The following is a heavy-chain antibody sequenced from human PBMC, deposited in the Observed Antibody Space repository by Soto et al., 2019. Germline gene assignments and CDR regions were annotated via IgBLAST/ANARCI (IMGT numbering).Heavy chain of an antibody. CDR1: GYTFTTSV. D-gene: IGHD2-15*01. J-gene: IGHJ4*02. CDR3: ARDQGGLGGGNDY. CDR2: INVGNGNT. V-gene: IGHV1-3*05. Sequence: QVHLEQSGAEEKKPGASVKVSCKASGYTFTTSVHWVRQAPGQRLEWMGWINVGNGNTKYSQKFQGRISFTRDTSATTAYMELSSLISEDTAVYYCARDQGGLGGGNDYWGQGTLVTVSS.